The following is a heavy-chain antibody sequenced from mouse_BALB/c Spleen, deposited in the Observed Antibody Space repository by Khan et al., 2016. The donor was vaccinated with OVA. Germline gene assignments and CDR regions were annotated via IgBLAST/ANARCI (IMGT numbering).Heavy chain of an antibody. Sequence: EVELVESGGDLVKPGGSLNLSCEASGFTFSSYGMSWLRQTPDKRLEWVATISNGGSYTYYPDSVKGRLTISGDNAKNTLYLQMSSLKSEDTAMYYCARHRFTTPTAWFAYWGQGTLVTVSA. CDR3: ARHRFTTPTAWFAY. CDR1: GFTFSSYG. CDR2: ISNGGSYT. J-gene: IGHJ3*01. D-gene: IGHD1-2*01. V-gene: IGHV5-6*01.